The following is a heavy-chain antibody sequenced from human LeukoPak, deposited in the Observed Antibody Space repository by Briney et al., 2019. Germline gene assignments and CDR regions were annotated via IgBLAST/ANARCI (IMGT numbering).Heavy chain of an antibody. D-gene: IGHD1-14*01. V-gene: IGHV3-53*01. Sequence: GGSLRLSCAASGFTVITNDMTWVSQAPGKGLEWVSVLYSDGNTKYADSVQGRFTISRDNSKNTLYLEMNSLSPDDTAVYYCARGVEPLAANTLAYWGQGTLVTVSS. J-gene: IGHJ4*02. CDR1: GFTVITND. CDR2: LYSDGNT. CDR3: ARGVEPLAANTLAY.